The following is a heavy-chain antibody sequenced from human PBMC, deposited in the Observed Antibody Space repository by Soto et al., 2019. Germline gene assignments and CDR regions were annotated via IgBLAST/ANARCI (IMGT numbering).Heavy chain of an antibody. V-gene: IGHV3-73*02. J-gene: IGHJ3*01. CDR3: GVVVAASLL. D-gene: IGHD2-15*01. CDR2: IRSKANSYAT. Sequence: EVQLVESGGGLVQPGGSLKLSCAASGFTFSGSAMHWVRQASGKGLEWVGRIRSKANSYATAYAASVKGRFTISRDDSKNTAYLQMNSLKTDDTAVYYCGVVVAASLLWGQGTMVTVSS. CDR1: GFTFSGSA.